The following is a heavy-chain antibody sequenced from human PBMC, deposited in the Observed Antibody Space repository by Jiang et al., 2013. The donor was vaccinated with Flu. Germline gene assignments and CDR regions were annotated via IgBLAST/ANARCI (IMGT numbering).Heavy chain of an antibody. D-gene: IGHD2-21*02. CDR3: ARDNIVVVTAIHDYYYGMDV. Sequence: GAEVKKPGSSVKVSCKASGGTFSSYTISWVRQAPGQGLEWMGRIIPILGIANYAQKFQGRVTITADKSTSTAYMELSSLRSEDTAVYYCARDNIVVVTAIHDYYYGMDVWGQGTTVTVSS. CDR1: GGTFSSYT. V-gene: IGHV1-69*04. CDR2: IIPILGIA. J-gene: IGHJ6*02.